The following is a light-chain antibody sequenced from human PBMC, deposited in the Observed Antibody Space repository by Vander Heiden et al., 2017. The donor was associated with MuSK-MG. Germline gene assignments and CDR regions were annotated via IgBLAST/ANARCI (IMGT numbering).Light chain of an antibody. CDR3: QQYGSSPPYT. J-gene: IGKJ2*01. V-gene: IGKV3-20*01. Sequence: EIVLTQSPGTLSLSPGERATLSCRASQSVSSSYLAWYQQNPGQAPRLLIYGASSRATGIPDRFSRSGSGTDFTLTISRLEPEDFAVYYCQQYGSSPPYTFGQGTKMEIK. CDR1: QSVSSSY. CDR2: GAS.